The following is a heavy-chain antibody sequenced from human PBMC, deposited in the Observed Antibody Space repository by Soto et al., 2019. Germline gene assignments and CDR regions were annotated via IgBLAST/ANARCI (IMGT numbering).Heavy chain of an antibody. Sequence: EVQLLESGGGLVQPGGSLRLSCAASGFTFSNYAMSWVRQAPGKGPEWISFISSSGNGTYYADSVKGRFTVSRDNSKNTLYVQMKNLRAAETATYYCAKRFFGTGSPPSAFDVWGQGTMVTVSS. V-gene: IGHV3-23*01. J-gene: IGHJ3*01. D-gene: IGHD3-10*01. CDR1: GFTFSNYA. CDR3: AKRFFGTGSPPSAFDV. CDR2: ISSSGNGT.